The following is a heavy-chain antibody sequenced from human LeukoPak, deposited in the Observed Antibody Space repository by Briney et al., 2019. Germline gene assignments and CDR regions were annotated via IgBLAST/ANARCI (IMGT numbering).Heavy chain of an antibody. CDR3: ARAGGYCSGGSCYYYYYGMDV. D-gene: IGHD2-15*01. Sequence: ASVKVSCKASGYTFTGYYMHWVRQAPGQGLEWMGRINPNSGGTNYAQKFQGRVTMTRDTSISTAYMELSRLRSDDTAVYYCARAGGYCSGGSCYYYYYGMDVWAKGPRSPSP. CDR2: INPNSGGT. J-gene: IGHJ6*02. CDR1: GYTFTGYY. V-gene: IGHV1-2*06.